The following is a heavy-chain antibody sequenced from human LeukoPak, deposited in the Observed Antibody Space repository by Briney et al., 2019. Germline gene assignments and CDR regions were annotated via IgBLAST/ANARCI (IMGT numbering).Heavy chain of an antibody. CDR2: IIPIFGTA. D-gene: IGHD2-15*01. Sequence: ASVKVSCKASGGTFSSYAISWVRQAPGQGLEWMGGIIPIFGTANYAQKFQGRVTITTDESTSTAYMELSSLRPEDTAVYYCASMSGVPNLLYYMDVWGKGTTVTVSS. J-gene: IGHJ6*03. V-gene: IGHV1-69*05. CDR1: GGTFSSYA. CDR3: ASMSGVPNLLYYMDV.